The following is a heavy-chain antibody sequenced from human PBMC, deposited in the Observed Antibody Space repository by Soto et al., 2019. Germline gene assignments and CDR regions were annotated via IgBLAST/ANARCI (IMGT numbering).Heavy chain of an antibody. Sequence: QVQLVQSGAEVKKPGSSVKVSCKASGGTFSSYTISWVRQAPGQGLEWMGRIIPILGIANYAQKFQGRVTITADKSTXTASMXXSSLRSEDTAVYYCARGRMSDDILTGYYYYYGMDVWGQGTTVTVSS. J-gene: IGHJ6*02. D-gene: IGHD3-9*01. V-gene: IGHV1-69*02. CDR3: ARGRMSDDILTGYYYYYGMDV. CDR1: GGTFSSYT. CDR2: IIPILGIA.